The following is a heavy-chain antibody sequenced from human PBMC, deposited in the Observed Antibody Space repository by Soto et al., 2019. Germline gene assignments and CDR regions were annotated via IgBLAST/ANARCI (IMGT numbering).Heavy chain of an antibody. CDR3: AKRSSALFLFIAVAGLDY. Sequence: GGSLRLSCAASGFTFSSYAMSWVRQAPGKGLEWVSAISGSGGSTYYADSVKGRFTISRDNSKNTLYLQMNSLRAEDTAVYYCAKRSSALFLFIAVAGLDYWGQGTLVTVSS. V-gene: IGHV3-23*01. CDR1: GFTFSSYA. J-gene: IGHJ4*02. D-gene: IGHD6-19*01. CDR2: ISGSGGST.